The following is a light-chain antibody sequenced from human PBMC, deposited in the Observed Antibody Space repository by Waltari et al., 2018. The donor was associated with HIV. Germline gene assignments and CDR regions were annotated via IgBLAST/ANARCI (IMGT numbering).Light chain of an antibody. CDR1: SSDVGNYNL. CDR3: CSYAASRSVV. V-gene: IGLV2-23*02. J-gene: IGLJ2*01. CDR2: EVT. Sequence: QSALAQPASVSDSPGQSITISCTGTSSDVGNYNLVSWYQQHPGKVPKLIIYEVTKRPSGVSNRFSGSKSGNTASLTISGLQAEDEADYYFCSYAASRSVVFGGGTKLTVL.